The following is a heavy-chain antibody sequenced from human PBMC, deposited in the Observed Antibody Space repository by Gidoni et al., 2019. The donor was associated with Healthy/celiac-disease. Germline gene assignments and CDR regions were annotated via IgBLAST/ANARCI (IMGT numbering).Heavy chain of an antibody. CDR1: GFTFSRYS. D-gene: IGHD2-15*01. CDR3: ARDRKYGGGPHKGAFDI. V-gene: IGHV3-21*01. J-gene: IGHJ3*02. Sequence: EVQLVESGGGLVKPGGSLRLSCAASGFTFSRYSMNWVRQAPGKGLEWVSSISSSSSYIYYADSVKGRFTISRDNAKNSLYLQMNSLRAEDTAVYYCARDRKYGGGPHKGAFDIWGQGTMVTVSS. CDR2: ISSSSSYI.